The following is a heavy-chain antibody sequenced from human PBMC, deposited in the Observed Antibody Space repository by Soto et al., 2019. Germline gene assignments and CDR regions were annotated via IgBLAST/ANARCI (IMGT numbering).Heavy chain of an antibody. V-gene: IGHV2-70*04. J-gene: IGHJ4*02. CDR2: IDWDDDK. CDR1: GFSLSASGMR. Sequence: PTLVNPTQTLTLTCTFSGFSLSASGMRVSWIRQPPGKALEWLARIDWDDDKFYNTSLKTRLTISKDSSKNQVVLTMTNMDPVDTATYYCARMFHCSGGTCPFDYWGQGALVTVSS. D-gene: IGHD2-15*01. CDR3: ARMFHCSGGTCPFDY.